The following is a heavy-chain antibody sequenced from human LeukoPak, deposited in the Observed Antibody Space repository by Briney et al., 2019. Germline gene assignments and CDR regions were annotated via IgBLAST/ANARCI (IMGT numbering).Heavy chain of an antibody. J-gene: IGHJ4*02. V-gene: IGHV4-34*01. D-gene: IGHD3-22*01. Sequence: LSCTTSGFTFGDYGMSWVRQPPGKGLEWIGEINHSGSTNYNPSLKSRVTISVDTSKNQFSLELSSVTAADTAVYYCARDNRLTMIVDWGQGTLVTVSS. CDR2: INHSGST. CDR1: GFTFGDYG. CDR3: ARDNRLTMIVD.